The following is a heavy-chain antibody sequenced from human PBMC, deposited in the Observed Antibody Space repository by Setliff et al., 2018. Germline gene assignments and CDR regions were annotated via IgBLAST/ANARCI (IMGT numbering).Heavy chain of an antibody. J-gene: IGHJ4*02. V-gene: IGHV1-18*01. CDR3: ATRTPVTFSGVVTTV. Sequence: ASVKVSCKASGYIFTKYGINWVRQAPGQGLEWMGWITNYNGKTDYAQKFQDRVILTTDTSTNTAYMELRNLRPDDKAIYYCATRTPVTFSGVVTTVWGQGSLVTVSS. D-gene: IGHD3-3*01. CDR1: GYIFTKYG. CDR2: ITNYNGKT.